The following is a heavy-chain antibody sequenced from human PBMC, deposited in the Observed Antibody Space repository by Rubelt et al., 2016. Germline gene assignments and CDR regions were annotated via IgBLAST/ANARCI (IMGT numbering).Heavy chain of an antibody. CDR1: GGSFSGYY. CDR2: INHSGST. J-gene: IGHJ4*02. V-gene: IGHV4-34*01. CDR3: ASWYCSSTSCYCP. D-gene: IGHD2-2*01. Sequence: QVQLQQWGAGLLKPSETLSLTCAVYGGSFSGYYWSWIRQPPGKGLEWIGEINHSGSTNYNPSLKRRVTRSGDTSKNQCSLKLSVVNAADTAVYYCASWYCSSTSCYCPWGQGTLATVSS.